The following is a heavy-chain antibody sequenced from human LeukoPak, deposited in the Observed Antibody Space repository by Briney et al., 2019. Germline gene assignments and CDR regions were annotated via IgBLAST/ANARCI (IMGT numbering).Heavy chain of an antibody. J-gene: IGHJ4*02. Sequence: SLRLSCAASGFTFDDYAMHWVRQAPGKGLEWVSGIIWNSGSIGYADSVKGRFTISRDNAKNSLYLQMNSLRAEDMALYYCAKDGGSYVSYFDYWGQGTLVTVSS. V-gene: IGHV3-9*03. CDR1: GFTFDDYA. CDR2: IIWNSGSI. CDR3: AKDGGSYVSYFDY. D-gene: IGHD1-26*01.